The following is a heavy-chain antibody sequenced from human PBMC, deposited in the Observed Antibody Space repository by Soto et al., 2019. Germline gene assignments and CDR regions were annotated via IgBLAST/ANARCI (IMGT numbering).Heavy chain of an antibody. J-gene: IGHJ5*02. V-gene: IGHV4-59*01. CDR1: GGSISSYY. CDR2: IYYSGST. Sequence: SSETLSLTCTVSGGSISSYYWSWIRQPPGKGLEWIGYIYYSGSTNYNPSLKSRVTISVDTSKNQFSLKLSSVTAADTAVYYCAKGGSSRFDPWGQGTLVTVS. D-gene: IGHD1-26*01. CDR3: AKGGSSRFDP.